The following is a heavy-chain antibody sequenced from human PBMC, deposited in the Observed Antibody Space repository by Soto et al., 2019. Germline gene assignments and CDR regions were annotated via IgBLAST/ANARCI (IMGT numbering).Heavy chain of an antibody. Sequence: SVKVSCKASGYTFTSYGISWVRQAPGQWLEWMGWISAYNGNTNYAQKLQGRVTMTTHTSTSTAYMALRSLRSEATAVYYCARDLVYYYDSSGIGDAFDIWG. CDR3: ARDLVYYYDSSGIGDAFDI. V-gene: IGHV1-18*04. CDR2: ISAYNGNT. D-gene: IGHD3-22*01. J-gene: IGHJ3*02. CDR1: GYTFTSYG.